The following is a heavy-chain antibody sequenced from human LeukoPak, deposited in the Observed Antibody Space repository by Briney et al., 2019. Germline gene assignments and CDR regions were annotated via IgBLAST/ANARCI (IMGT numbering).Heavy chain of an antibody. CDR1: GYTFTGYY. Sequence: GASVKVSCKPSGYTFTGYYLHWVRQAPGQGPEWMCWINPNTGATMYSQKFQGRVTMTRDTSVSTGYMELRSLTSDDSAVYYCARDRVGSGWPRPYYFEIWGQGTLVTVSS. CDR3: ARDRVGSGWPRPYYFEI. J-gene: IGHJ4*02. CDR2: INPNTGAT. V-gene: IGHV1-2*02. D-gene: IGHD6-19*01.